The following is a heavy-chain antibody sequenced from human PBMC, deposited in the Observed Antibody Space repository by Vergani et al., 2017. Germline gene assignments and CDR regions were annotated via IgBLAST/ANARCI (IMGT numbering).Heavy chain of an antibody. CDR2: ISGSGGSI. J-gene: IGHJ4*02. Sequence: EVQLLESGGGLVQPGGSLRLSCAASGFTFSSYAINWVRQAPGKGPEWVAGISGSGGSIYYADSVKGRFTVSRDNSKNTLYLQMNSLRAEDTAVYYCARAPSSGWYYYFDYWGQGTLVPVSS. V-gene: IGHV3-23*01. CDR3: ARAPSSGWYYYFDY. CDR1: GFTFSSYA. D-gene: IGHD6-19*01.